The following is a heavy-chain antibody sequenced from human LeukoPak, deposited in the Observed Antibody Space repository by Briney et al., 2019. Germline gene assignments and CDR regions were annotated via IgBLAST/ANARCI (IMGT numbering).Heavy chain of an antibody. CDR1: GCTFTSYD. J-gene: IGHJ4*02. Sequence: ASVKVSCKASGCTFTSYDINWVRQATGQGLEWMGWMNPNSGNTGYAQKFQGRVTMTRNTSISTAYMELSSLRSEDTAVYYCARGVRNYGDYVFDYWGQGTLVTVSS. CDR3: ARGVRNYGDYVFDY. CDR2: MNPNSGNT. V-gene: IGHV1-8*01. D-gene: IGHD4-17*01.